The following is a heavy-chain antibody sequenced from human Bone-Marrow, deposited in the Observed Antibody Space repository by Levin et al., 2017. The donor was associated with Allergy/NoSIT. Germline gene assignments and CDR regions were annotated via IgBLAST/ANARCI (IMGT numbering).Heavy chain of an antibody. V-gene: IGHV3-21*01. J-gene: IGHJ6*02. CDR2: ISSSSSYI. CDR3: ARDEEIVVVVAATQDLHHDYGMDV. CDR1: GFTFSSYS. D-gene: IGHD2-15*01. Sequence: GESLKISCAASGFTFSSYSMNWVRQAPGKGLEWVSSISSSSSYIYYADSVKGRFTISRDNAKNSLYLQMNSLRAEDTAVYYCARDEEIVVVVAATQDLHHDYGMDVWGQGTTVTVSS.